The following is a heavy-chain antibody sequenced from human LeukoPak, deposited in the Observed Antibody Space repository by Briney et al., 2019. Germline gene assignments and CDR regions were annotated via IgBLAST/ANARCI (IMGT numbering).Heavy chain of an antibody. D-gene: IGHD3-3*01. CDR3: ARGGITIFGEVITNDY. CDR1: GFTFDDYT. Sequence: HAGGSLRLSCAASGFTFDDYTMHWVRQAPGKGLEWVSLISWDGGSTYYADSVKGRFTISRDNSKNSLYLQMNSLRAEDTACYYCARGGITIFGEVITNDYWGQGTRVTVAS. J-gene: IGHJ4*02. CDR2: ISWDGGST. V-gene: IGHV3-43*01.